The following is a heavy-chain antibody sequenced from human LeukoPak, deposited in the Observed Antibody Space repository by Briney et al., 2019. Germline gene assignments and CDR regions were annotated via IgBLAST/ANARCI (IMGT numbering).Heavy chain of an antibody. CDR2: ISSSSSYT. D-gene: IGHD3-22*01. CDR1: GFTFSDYY. Sequence: GGSLRLSCAASGFTFSDYYMSWIRQAPGKGLEWVSYISSSSSYTNYADSVKGRFTISRDNAKNSLYLQMNRMRAEDTAVYYCARDAENYYDSSGYFDYWGQGTLVTVSS. CDR3: ARDAENYYDSSGYFDY. J-gene: IGHJ4*02. V-gene: IGHV3-11*05.